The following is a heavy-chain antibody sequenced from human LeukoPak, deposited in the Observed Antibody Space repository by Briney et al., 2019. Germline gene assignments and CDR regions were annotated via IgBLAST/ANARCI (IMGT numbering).Heavy chain of an antibody. Sequence: ASVKVSCKASGCTFSSYAISWVRQAPGQGLEWMGGIIPIFGTANYAQKFQGRVTITADESTSTAYMELSSLRSEDTAVYYCARDGDWDAPSYWGQGTLVTVSS. J-gene: IGHJ4*02. CDR1: GCTFSSYA. CDR2: IIPIFGTA. V-gene: IGHV1-69*13. D-gene: IGHD2-21*01. CDR3: ARDGDWDAPSY.